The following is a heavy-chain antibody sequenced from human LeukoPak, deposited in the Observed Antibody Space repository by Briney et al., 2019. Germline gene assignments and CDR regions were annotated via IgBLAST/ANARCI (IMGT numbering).Heavy chain of an antibody. CDR2: FDPEKGET. CDR3: ATPLGPLGLIPYYFDY. Sequence: ASVKVSCKVSGYTLTELAMHWVRQAPGKGLEWIGGFDPEKGETNYTQQLQGRLTMTEDTSTDTAYMELSSLTSEDTAVYYCATPLGPLGLIPYYFDYWGQGTLVTVSS. J-gene: IGHJ4*02. V-gene: IGHV1-24*01. CDR1: GYTLTELA. D-gene: IGHD2-21*01.